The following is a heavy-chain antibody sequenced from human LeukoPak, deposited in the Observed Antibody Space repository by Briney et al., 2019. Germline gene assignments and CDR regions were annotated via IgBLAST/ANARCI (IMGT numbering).Heavy chain of an antibody. J-gene: IGHJ3*02. CDR2: LYYSGST. CDR1: GGSISSYY. Sequence: SETLSLTCTVSGGSISSYYWSWIRQPPGKGLEWIGYLYYSGSTNYNPSLKSRVTISVDTSKDQLSLKLRSVTAADTAVYYCATVLDSPDAFDIWGQGTMVTVSS. V-gene: IGHV4-59*01. D-gene: IGHD2-2*03. CDR3: ATVLDSPDAFDI.